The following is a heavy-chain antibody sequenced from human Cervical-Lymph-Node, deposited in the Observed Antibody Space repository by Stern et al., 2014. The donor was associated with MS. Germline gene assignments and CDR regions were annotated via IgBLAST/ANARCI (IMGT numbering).Heavy chain of an antibody. CDR1: GFTFSTYS. CDR2: ISSRSSYI. J-gene: IGHJ4*02. CDR3: ASGSSGWSGY. V-gene: IGHV3-21*01. Sequence: EVQLVESGGGLVKPGGSLRLSCGASGFTFSTYSMNWVRQAPGKGLEWVSSISSRSSYISYADSVKGRFTISRDDAKNSLYLQMNSLRAEDTAVYYCASGSSGWSGYWGQGTLVTVSS. D-gene: IGHD6-19*01.